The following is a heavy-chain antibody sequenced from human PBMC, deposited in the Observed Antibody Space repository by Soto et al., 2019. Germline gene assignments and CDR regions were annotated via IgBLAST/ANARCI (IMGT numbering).Heavy chain of an antibody. CDR1: GFTFSSYS. J-gene: IGHJ4*02. V-gene: IGHV3-21*01. Sequence: PGGSLRLSXVASGFTFSSYSMNWVRQATGKGLEWVSSISSSSSYIYYADSVKGRFTIYRDNAKNSLYLQMNSLRAEDPAVYYCARSARWLQLGYWGQGTLVTVSS. D-gene: IGHD5-12*01. CDR3: ARSARWLQLGY. CDR2: ISSSSSYI.